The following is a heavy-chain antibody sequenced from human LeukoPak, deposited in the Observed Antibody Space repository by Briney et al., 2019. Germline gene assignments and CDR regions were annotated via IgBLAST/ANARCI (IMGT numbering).Heavy chain of an antibody. CDR2: IYYSGST. D-gene: IGHD3-10*01. CDR3: ARGFWEYALDI. V-gene: IGHV4-59*01. Sequence: SETLSLTCTVSGDSITSYYWSWIRRPPGKGLEWIGYIYYSGSTNYNPSLKSRVTISVDTSKNQFSLKLSSVTAADTAVYYCARGFWEYALDIWGQGTMVTVSS. CDR1: GDSITSYY. J-gene: IGHJ3*02.